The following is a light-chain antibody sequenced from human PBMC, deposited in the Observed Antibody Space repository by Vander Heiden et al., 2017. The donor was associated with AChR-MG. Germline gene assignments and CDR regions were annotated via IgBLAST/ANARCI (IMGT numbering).Light chain of an antibody. CDR3: QTWGSDILV. CDR2: LISDGSH. V-gene: IGLV4-69*01. Sequence: QHVVTQSPSASASLGASVKLTCTLGSGHSSKAIAWHQQQPEKGPRYLMMLISDGSHSKGDGIPDCFSGSSSGAARQLTISSLQAEDDAYYYSQTWGSDILVFGGGTKLTVL. J-gene: IGLJ3*02. CDR1: SGHSSKA.